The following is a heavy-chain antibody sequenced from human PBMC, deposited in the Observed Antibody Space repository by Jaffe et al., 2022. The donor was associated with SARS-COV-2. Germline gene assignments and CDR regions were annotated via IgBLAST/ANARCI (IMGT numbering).Heavy chain of an antibody. J-gene: IGHJ4*02. D-gene: IGHD5-18*01. CDR1: GGSFSGYY. V-gene: IGHV4-34*01. CDR2: INHSGST. CDR3: ARVDTATGKPFDY. Sequence: QVQLQQWGAGLLKPSETLSLTCAVYGGSFSGYYWSWIRQPPGKGLEWIGEINHSGSTNYNPSLKSRVTISVDTSKNQFSLKLSSVTAADTAVYYCARVDTATGKPFDYWGQGTLVTVSS.